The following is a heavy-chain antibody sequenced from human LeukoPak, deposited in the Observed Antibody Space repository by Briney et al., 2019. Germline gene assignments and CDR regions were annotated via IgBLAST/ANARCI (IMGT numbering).Heavy chain of an antibody. CDR1: GFTFSSYA. J-gene: IGHJ4*02. V-gene: IGHV3-23*01. D-gene: IGHD6-19*01. CDR3: AREHSSGWYGYFDY. CDR2: ISSGGST. Sequence: GGSLRLSCAASGFTFSSYAMSWVRQAPGKGLEWVSAISSGGSTYYADSVKGRFTISRDNSKNTLYLQMNSLRAEDTAVFYCAREHSSGWYGYFDYWGQGTLVTVSS.